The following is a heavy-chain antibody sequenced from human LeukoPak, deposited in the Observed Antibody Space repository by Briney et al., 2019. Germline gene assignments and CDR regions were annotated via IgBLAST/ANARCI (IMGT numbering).Heavy chain of an antibody. D-gene: IGHD1-26*01. CDR2: ISSSSSTI. CDR1: GFTFSSYS. Sequence: PGGSLRLSCAASGFTFSSYSMNWVRQAPGKGLEWVSYISSSSSTIYYADSVKGRFTISRDNAKNSLYLQMNSLRAEDTAVYYCVSWELPSDADYWGQGTLVTVSS. V-gene: IGHV3-48*04. J-gene: IGHJ4*02. CDR3: VSWELPSDADY.